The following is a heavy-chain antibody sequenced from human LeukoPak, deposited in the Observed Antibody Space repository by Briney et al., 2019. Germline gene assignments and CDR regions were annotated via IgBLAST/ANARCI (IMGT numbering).Heavy chain of an antibody. V-gene: IGHV1-69*13. CDR2: IIPIFGTA. D-gene: IGHD4-17*01. CDR3: ATTTVTTLGPYYYYGMDV. Sequence: GASVKVSCKASGGTFSSYAISWVRQAPGQGLEWMGGIIPIFGTANYAQKFQGRVTITADESTSTAYMELSSLRSEDTAVYYCATTTVTTLGPYYYYGMDVWGQGTTVTVSS. J-gene: IGHJ6*02. CDR1: GGTFSSYA.